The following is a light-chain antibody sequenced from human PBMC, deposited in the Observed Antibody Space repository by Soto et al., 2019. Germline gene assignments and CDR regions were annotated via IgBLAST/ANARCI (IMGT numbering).Light chain of an antibody. CDR1: QSMSSW. V-gene: IGKV1-5*03. CDR3: QQYNSYPWT. Sequence: DIQMTQSPSTLSASVGDRVTITCRASQSMSSWLAWYQQKPGKAPKLLIYKASSLESGVPSRFSGSGSGTEFTLTIRSLQPDDFATYYCQQYNSYPWTFGQGTKVEIK. CDR2: KAS. J-gene: IGKJ1*01.